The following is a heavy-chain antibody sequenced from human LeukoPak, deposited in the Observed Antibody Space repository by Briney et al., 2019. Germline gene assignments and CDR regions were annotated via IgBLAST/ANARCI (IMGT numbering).Heavy chain of an antibody. Sequence: SETLSLTCAVYGGSFSGYYWSWIRQPPGKGLEWIREINHSGSTNYNPSLKSRVTISVDTSKNQFSLKLSSVTAADTAVYYCARVRMRGYSYGPFDYWGQGTLVTVSS. CDR3: ARVRMRGYSYGPFDY. D-gene: IGHD5-18*01. CDR2: INHSGST. V-gene: IGHV4-34*01. J-gene: IGHJ4*02. CDR1: GGSFSGYY.